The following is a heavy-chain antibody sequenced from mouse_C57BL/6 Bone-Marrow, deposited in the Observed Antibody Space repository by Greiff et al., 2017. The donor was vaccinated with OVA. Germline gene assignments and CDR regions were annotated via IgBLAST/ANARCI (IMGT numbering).Heavy chain of an antibody. J-gene: IGHJ2*01. V-gene: IGHV1-42*01. CDR3: ARSGASSLGFDY. CDR1: GYSFTGYY. D-gene: IGHD1-1*01. CDR2: INPSTGGT. Sequence: EVQLQQSGPELVKPGASVKISCKASGYSFTGYYMNWVKQSPEKSLEWIGEINPSTGGTTYNQKFKAKATLTVDKSSSTAYMQLKSLTSEDSAVYYCARSGASSLGFDYWGQGTTLTVSS.